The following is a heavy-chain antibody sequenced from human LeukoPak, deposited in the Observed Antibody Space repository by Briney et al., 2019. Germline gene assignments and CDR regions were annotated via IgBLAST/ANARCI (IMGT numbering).Heavy chain of an antibody. CDR2: INPNSGGT. D-gene: IGHD6-13*01. CDR3: ARPAYRQQLVRGWFDP. Sequence: ASVNVSCKASGYTFTGYYMHWVRQAPGQGLEWMGWINPNSGGTNYAQKFQGRVAMTRDTSISTAYMELSRLRSDDTAVYYCARPAYRQQLVRGWFDPWGQGTLVTVSS. CDR1: GYTFTGYY. J-gene: IGHJ5*02. V-gene: IGHV1-2*02.